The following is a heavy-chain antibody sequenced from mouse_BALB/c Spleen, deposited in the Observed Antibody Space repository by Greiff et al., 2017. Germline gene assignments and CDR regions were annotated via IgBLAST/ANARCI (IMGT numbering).Heavy chain of an antibody. CDR1: GYAFTSYN. V-gene: IGHV1S135*01. J-gene: IGHJ3*01. CDR3: ARPNFSWFAY. Sequence: VQLQQSGPELVKPGASVKVSCTASGYAFTSYNMYWVKQSHGKSLEWIGYIDPYDGVTSYNQNFKGKATLTVDKSSSTAYMHLNSLTSEDSAVYYCARPNFSWFAYWGQGTLVTVSA. CDR2: IDPYDGVT.